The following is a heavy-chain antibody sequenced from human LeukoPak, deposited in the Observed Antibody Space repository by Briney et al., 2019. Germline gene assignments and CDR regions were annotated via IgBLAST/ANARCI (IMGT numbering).Heavy chain of an antibody. CDR2: IYYSGST. CDR1: GGSISSSSYY. CDR3: ARGGYYGSGNDFRFDP. J-gene: IGHJ5*02. V-gene: IGHV4-39*07. D-gene: IGHD3-10*01. Sequence: SETLSLTCTVSGGSISSSSYYWGWIRQPPGKGLEWIGSIYYSGSTNYNPSLKSRVTISVDTSKNQFSLKLSSVTAADTAIYYCARGGYYGSGNDFRFDPWGQGTLVTVSS.